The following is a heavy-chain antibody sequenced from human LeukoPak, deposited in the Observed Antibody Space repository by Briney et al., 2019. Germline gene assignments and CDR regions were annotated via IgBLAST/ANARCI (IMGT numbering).Heavy chain of an antibody. V-gene: IGHV4-31*03. CDR3: ARDGSGYSGYEYAFDI. D-gene: IGHD5-12*01. CDR2: IYYSGST. J-gene: IGHJ3*02. CDR1: GGSISSGGYY. Sequence: SETLCLTCTVSGGSISSGGYYWSWIRQHPGKGLEWIGYIYYSGSTYYNPSLKSRVTISVDTSKNQFSLKLSSVTAADTAVYYCARDGSGYSGYEYAFDIWGQGTMVTVSS.